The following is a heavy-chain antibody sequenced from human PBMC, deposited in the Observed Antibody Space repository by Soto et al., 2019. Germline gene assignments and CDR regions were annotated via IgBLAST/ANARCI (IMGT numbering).Heavy chain of an antibody. D-gene: IGHD3-3*01. CDR2: ISCYNGKT. CDR3: ARDAPPPELRFLEWHNYDYNGMDV. CDR1: GYSFTAYG. Sequence: QVQVVQSGAEVNETGASVRVSCKTSGYSFTAYGISWVRQAPGQGLEWMGWISCYNGKTKYAQKVQGRVTMTTDTSTSTAYMEVRSLRSADTAIYYCARDAPPPELRFLEWHNYDYNGMDVWGQGTTVTVSS. J-gene: IGHJ6*02. V-gene: IGHV1-18*01.